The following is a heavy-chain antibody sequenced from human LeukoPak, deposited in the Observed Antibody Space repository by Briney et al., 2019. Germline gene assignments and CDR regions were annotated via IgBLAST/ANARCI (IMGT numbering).Heavy chain of an antibody. V-gene: IGHV1-2*02. CDR2: INPNSGGT. D-gene: IGHD2-2*01. CDR1: GYTFTSYD. J-gene: IGHJ4*02. CDR3: ASSLIVVVPAAISY. Sequence: GASVKVSCKASGYTFTSYDINWVRQATGQGLEWMGWINPNSGGTNYAQKFQGRVTMTRDTSISTAYMELSRLRSDDTAVYYCASSLIVVVPAAISYWGQGTLVTVSS.